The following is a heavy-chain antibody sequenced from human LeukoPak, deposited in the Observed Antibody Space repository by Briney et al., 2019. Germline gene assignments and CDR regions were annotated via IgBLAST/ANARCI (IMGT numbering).Heavy chain of an antibody. V-gene: IGHV3-64*01. CDR2: ISSNGGST. J-gene: IGHJ5*02. CDR1: GFTFSSYA. Sequence: GGSLRLSCAASGFTFSSYAMHWVRQAPGKGLEYVSAISSNGGSTYYANSVKGRFTISRDNSKNTLYLQMGSLRAEDTAVYYCAKGYSNGYGAWGQGTLVTVSS. D-gene: IGHD6-19*01. CDR3: AKGYSNGYGA.